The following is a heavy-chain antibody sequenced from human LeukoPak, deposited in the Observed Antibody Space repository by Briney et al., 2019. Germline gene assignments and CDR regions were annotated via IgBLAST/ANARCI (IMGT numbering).Heavy chain of an antibody. V-gene: IGHV4-4*07. CDR1: GGSISSYY. Sequence: SETLSLTCTVSGGSISSYYWSWIRQPAGKGLEWIGSIYYSGSTSYNPSLKSRVTMTVDTSKSQFSLKLSSVTAADTAVYYCARVTYDYVWGSYRYSNAFDIWGQGTMVTVSS. J-gene: IGHJ3*02. CDR3: ARVTYDYVWGSYRYSNAFDI. CDR2: IYYSGST. D-gene: IGHD3-16*02.